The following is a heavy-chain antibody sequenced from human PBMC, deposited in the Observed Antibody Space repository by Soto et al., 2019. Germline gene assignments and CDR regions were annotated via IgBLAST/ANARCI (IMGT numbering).Heavy chain of an antibody. CDR2: ISDDGDNR. CDR1: GFTFSTYT. J-gene: IGHJ5*02. V-gene: IGHV3-30-3*01. D-gene: IGHD6-13*01. CDR3: ARDGPIAAAGNNWFDP. Sequence: QVQLVESGGDVVQPGRSLRLSCTASGFTFSTYTMHWVRQSPGKGLEWLAFISDDGDNRYYAESVRGRFTISRDNSKNKLYLQMDSLRPEDTAVYYCARDGPIAAAGNNWFDPWGQGTLVTVSS.